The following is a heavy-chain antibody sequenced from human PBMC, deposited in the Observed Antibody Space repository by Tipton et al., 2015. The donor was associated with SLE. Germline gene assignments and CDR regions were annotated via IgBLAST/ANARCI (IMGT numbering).Heavy chain of an antibody. D-gene: IGHD1-14*01. J-gene: IGHJ4*02. CDR1: GFTFSNLY. CDR2: IKADGTEK. CDR3: ARDEPSANYLH. Sequence: SLRLSCAASGFTFSNLYMTWVRQAPGKGLEWVASIKADGTEKYYVGSLKGRFAISRDNAKNSLFLQINSLRAEDTAVYYCARDEPSANYLHWGQGTLVTVSS. V-gene: IGHV3-7*01.